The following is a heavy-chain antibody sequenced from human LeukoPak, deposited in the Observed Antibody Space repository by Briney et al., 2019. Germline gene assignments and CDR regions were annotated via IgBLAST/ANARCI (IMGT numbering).Heavy chain of an antibody. CDR1: GFTFSSYA. CDR2: ISGSGGST. V-gene: IGHV3-23*01. Sequence: PGGSLRLSCAASGFTFSSYAMSWVRQAPGKGLEWVSAISGSGGSTYYADSMKGRFTISRDNSKNTLYLQMNSLRAEDTAVYYCAKDSSSWYFFPSDYWGQGTLITVSS. CDR3: AKDSSSWYFFPSDY. D-gene: IGHD6-13*01. J-gene: IGHJ4*02.